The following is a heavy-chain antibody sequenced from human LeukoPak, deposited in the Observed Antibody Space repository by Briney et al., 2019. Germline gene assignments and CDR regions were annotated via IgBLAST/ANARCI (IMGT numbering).Heavy chain of an antibody. CDR2: ISSSSNYI. CDR3: AREPTPMIL. D-gene: IGHD5-18*01. J-gene: IGHJ4*02. Sequence: PGGSLRLSCAASGFTFSSYSMNWVRQAPGKGLEWVSSISSSSNYIYYADSMKGRFTISRDNAKNSLYLQMNSLTAEDTAVYYCAREPTPMILWGQGTLVTVSS. CDR1: GFTFSSYS. V-gene: IGHV3-21*01.